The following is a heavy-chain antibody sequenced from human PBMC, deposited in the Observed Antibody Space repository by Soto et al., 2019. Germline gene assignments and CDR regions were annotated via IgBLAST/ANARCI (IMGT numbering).Heavy chain of an antibody. J-gene: IGHJ4*02. Sequence: GGSLRLSCAASGFTFSSYAMSWVRQAPGKGLEWVSAISGSGGSTYYADSVKGRFTISRDNSKNTLYLQMNSLRAEDTAVYYCASPHPPPVLWFGELWGYWGQGTLVTVSS. CDR1: GFTFSSYA. V-gene: IGHV3-23*01. CDR2: ISGSGGST. D-gene: IGHD3-10*01. CDR3: ASPHPPPVLWFGELWGY.